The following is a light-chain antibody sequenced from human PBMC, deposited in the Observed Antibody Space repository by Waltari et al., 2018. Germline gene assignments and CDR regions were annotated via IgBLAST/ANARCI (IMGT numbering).Light chain of an antibody. J-gene: IGKJ1*01. CDR2: RAS. V-gene: IGKV3-20*01. CDR1: QPVGSSS. Sequence: EIVLTQSPGTASLSPGERVTLSCRASQPVGSSSLAWYQQKPGQAPRLVISRASRRATGVPDRFSGSGSGTDFSLTSSRLEPEDFAVYYCQQHGTLPATFGQGTKVEIK. CDR3: QQHGTLPAT.